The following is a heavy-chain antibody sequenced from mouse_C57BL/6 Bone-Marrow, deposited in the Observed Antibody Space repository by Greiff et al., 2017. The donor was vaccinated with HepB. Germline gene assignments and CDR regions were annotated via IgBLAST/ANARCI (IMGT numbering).Heavy chain of an antibody. V-gene: IGHV1-9*01. Sequence: VQLQQSGAELMKPGASVKLSCKATGYTFTGYWIEWVKQRPGHGLEWIGEILPGSGSTNYNEKFKGKAAFTADTSSITAYMQLSSLTPEYSAIYFCASSLYYEKRAPDYWGQGTTITVTS. D-gene: IGHD1-1*01. CDR1: GYTFTGYW. J-gene: IGHJ2*01. CDR2: ILPGSGST. CDR3: ASSLYYEKRAPDY.